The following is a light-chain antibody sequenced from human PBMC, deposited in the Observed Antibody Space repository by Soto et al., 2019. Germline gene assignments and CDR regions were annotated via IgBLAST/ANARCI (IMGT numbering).Light chain of an antibody. CDR1: QSVSNN. V-gene: IGKV3D-15*01. CDR3: QQYNNWPLT. CDR2: GAY. Sequence: EIVMTQSPVTLSVSPGERATLSCRASQSVSNNLAWYQQKPGQAHRLLIYGAYTRATGIPARFSGSGSGTEFTLTISSLQSEDFAVYYCQQYNNWPLTFGGGTKVDIK. J-gene: IGKJ4*01.